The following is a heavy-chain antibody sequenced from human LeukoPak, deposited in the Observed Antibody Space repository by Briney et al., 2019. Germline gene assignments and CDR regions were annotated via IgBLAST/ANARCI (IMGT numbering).Heavy chain of an antibody. D-gene: IGHD3-16*02. CDR2: IFYNGDT. CDR1: GGSIESYY. CDR3: ARHYDYIWETYHPPADYYGMDV. V-gene: IGHV4-59*08. J-gene: IGHJ6*02. Sequence: SETLSLTCSVSGGSIESYYWSWIRQPPGKGLEWVGYIFYNGDTNYNPSLKGRITNSVDTPKNQFSLKLRSVTAADTAVYYCARHYDYIWETYHPPADYYGMDVWGQGTTVTISS.